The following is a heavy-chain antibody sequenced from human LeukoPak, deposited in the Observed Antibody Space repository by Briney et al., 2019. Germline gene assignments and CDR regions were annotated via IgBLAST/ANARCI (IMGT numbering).Heavy chain of an antibody. Sequence: ENLSLTCTVFGGSIRSYYWSWIRQPPGTGLEWIGYIYTSGSTNYNPSLKSRVTISVDTSKNQCSLKLSSVTPADTAVYDGARSLSGYYDYWGQGALVTVSS. CDR2: IYTSGST. V-gene: IGHV4-4*09. D-gene: IGHD3-22*01. J-gene: IGHJ4*02. CDR1: GGSIRSYY. CDR3: ARSLSGYYDY.